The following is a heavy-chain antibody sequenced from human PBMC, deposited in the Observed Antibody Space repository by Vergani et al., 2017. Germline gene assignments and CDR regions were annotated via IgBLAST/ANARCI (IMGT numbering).Heavy chain of an antibody. J-gene: IGHJ5*02. V-gene: IGHV4-39*02. CDR2: VYYNGST. CDR3: AREPTDYGGNSGWFDP. Sequence: QLQLQESGPGLVKPSETLSLTCIVSGDSINNGNYSWGWIRQPPGKGLEWIGSVYYNGSTYYNPSLKSRVTTSVDTSKNQFSLKLSSVTAADTAVYYCAREPTDYGGNSGWFDPWGQGTLVTVSS. D-gene: IGHD4-23*01. CDR1: GDSINNGNYS.